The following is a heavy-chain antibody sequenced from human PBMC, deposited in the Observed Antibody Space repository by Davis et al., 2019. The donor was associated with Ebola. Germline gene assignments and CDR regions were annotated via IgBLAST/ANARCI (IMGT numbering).Heavy chain of an antibody. CDR2: ISGSGGST. CDR3: ARDQLLWFGETTYGMDV. J-gene: IGHJ6*02. V-gene: IGHV3-23*01. Sequence: GGSLRLSCAASGFTFSSYAMSWVRQAPGKGLEWVSAISGSGGSTYYADSVKGRFTISRDNSKNTLYLQMNSLRAEDTAVYYCARDQLLWFGETTYGMDVWGQGTTVTVSS. D-gene: IGHD3-10*01. CDR1: GFTFSSYA.